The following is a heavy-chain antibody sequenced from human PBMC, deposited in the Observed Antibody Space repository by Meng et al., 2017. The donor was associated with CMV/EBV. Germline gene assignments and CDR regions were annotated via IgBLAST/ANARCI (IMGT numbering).Heavy chain of an antibody. Sequence: GESLKISWAASGFTFSSYGLPRVRQAPGKGLGWVAFVRYDGSNKYYADSVKGRFTISRDNSKNTLYLQMNSLRAEDTAVYYCANVAQSPGWELHHYYYGMDVWGQGTTVTVSS. D-gene: IGHD1-26*01. CDR2: VRYDGSNK. J-gene: IGHJ6*02. V-gene: IGHV3-30*02. CDR1: GFTFSSYG. CDR3: ANVAQSPGWELHHYYYGMDV.